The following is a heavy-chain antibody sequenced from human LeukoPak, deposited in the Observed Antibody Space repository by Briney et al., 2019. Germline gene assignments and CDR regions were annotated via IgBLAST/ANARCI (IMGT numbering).Heavy chain of an antibody. J-gene: IGHJ6*02. D-gene: IGHD2-2*01. CDR3: ASSPLVVVPAAMDYYYGMDV. CDR2: IIPILGIA. Sequence: SVKVSCKASGGTFSSYTISWVRQAPGQGLEWMGRIIPILGIANYAQKFQGRVTITADKSTSTAYMELSSLRSEDTAVYYRASSPLVVVPAAMDYYYGMDVWGQGTTVTVSS. V-gene: IGHV1-69*02. CDR1: GGTFSSYT.